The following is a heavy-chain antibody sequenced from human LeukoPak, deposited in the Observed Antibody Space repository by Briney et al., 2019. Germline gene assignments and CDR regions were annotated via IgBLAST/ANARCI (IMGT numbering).Heavy chain of an antibody. CDR2: INPSGGST. D-gene: IGHD5/OR15-5a*01. V-gene: IGHV1-46*01. J-gene: IGHJ4*02. CDR3: ARAYSVYDPPDY. CDR1: GYTFTSYY. Sequence: ASVKVSCKAPGYTFTSYYMHWVRQAPGQGLEWMGIINPSGGSTSYAQKFQGRVTITRDTSASTAYMELSSLRSEDTAVYYCARAYSVYDPPDYWGQGTLVTVSS.